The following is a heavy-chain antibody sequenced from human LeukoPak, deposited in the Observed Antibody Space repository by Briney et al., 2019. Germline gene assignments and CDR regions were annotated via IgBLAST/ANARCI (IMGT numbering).Heavy chain of an antibody. J-gene: IGHJ4*02. CDR1: GYTFTASY. V-gene: IGHV1-46*01. Sequence: EASVKVSCKASGYTFTASYMHWVRQAPGQGLEWMGIINPNDDFTSYAQKFQGRITMTRDMSTSTVYMELSSLGSEDTAVYYCARAAAGGWYLVHWGQGTLVTVSS. CDR3: ARAAAGGWYLVH. CDR2: INPNDDFT. D-gene: IGHD6-19*01.